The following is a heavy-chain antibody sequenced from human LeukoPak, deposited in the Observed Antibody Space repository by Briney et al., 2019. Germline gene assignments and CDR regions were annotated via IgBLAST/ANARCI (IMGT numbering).Heavy chain of an antibody. CDR2: IRYDGSNT. Sequence: GGSLRLSCAASGFTFSSYGIHWVRQAPGKGLEWVAFIRYDGSNTYYADSVKGRFTISRDNSKNTLYLQMNSLRSEDTAVYYCAKDLGSGWTTRPHHYFDYWGQGTLVTVSS. J-gene: IGHJ4*02. V-gene: IGHV3-30*02. CDR3: AKDLGSGWTTRPHHYFDY. D-gene: IGHD6-19*01. CDR1: GFTFSSYG.